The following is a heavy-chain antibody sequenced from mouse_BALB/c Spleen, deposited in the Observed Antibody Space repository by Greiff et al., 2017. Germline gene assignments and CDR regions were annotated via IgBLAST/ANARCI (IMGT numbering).Heavy chain of an antibody. D-gene: IGHD2-14*01. V-gene: IGHV3-8*02. Sequence: EVKLVESGPSLVKPSQTLSLTCSVTGDSITSGYWNWIRKFPGNKLEYMGYISYSGSTYYNPSLKSRISITRDTSKNQYYLQLNSVTTEDTATYYCASYYRYDGWFAYWGQGTLVTVSA. J-gene: IGHJ3*01. CDR2: ISYSGST. CDR3: ASYYRYDGWFAY. CDR1: GDSITSGY.